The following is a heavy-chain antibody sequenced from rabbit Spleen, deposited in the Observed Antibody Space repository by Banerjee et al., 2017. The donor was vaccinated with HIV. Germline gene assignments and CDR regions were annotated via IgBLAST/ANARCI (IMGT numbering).Heavy chain of an antibody. D-gene: IGHD2-1*01. V-gene: IGHV1S40*01. CDR1: GVSFSNNQY. CDR2: IDPIFGST. CDR3: ARGSATMTMVITGYYFNL. J-gene: IGHJ4*01. Sequence: QSLEESGGDLVKPGASLTLTCTASGVSFSNNQYMCWVRQAPGKGLEWIGYIDPIFGSTYSATWAKGRFTCSKTSSTTVTLQMTSLTVADTATYFCARGSATMTMVITGYYFNLWGQGTLVTVS.